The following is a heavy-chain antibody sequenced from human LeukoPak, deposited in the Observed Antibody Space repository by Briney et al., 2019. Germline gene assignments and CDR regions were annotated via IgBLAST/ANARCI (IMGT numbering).Heavy chain of an antibody. Sequence: ASVKVSCKASGYTFTGYYMHWVRQAPGQGLEWMGRINPNSGGTNYAQKFQGRVTMTRDTSISTAYMELSRLRSDDTAVYYCARGLLLGYSGGSPVYWGQGTLVTVSS. CDR3: ARGLLLGYSGGSPVY. CDR1: GYTFTGYY. V-gene: IGHV1-2*06. D-gene: IGHD6-19*01. CDR2: INPNSGGT. J-gene: IGHJ4*02.